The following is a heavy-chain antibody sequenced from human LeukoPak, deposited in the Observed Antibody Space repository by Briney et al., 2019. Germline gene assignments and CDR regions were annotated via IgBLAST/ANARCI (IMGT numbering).Heavy chain of an antibody. Sequence: QAGGSLRLSCAASGFTFSSYAMSWVRQAPGKGLEWVSAISGSGGSTYYADSVKGRFTISRDNSKNTLYLQMNSLRAEDTAVYYCAKSYCSSTSCYMEAFDIWGQGTMVTVSS. CDR1: GFTFSSYA. J-gene: IGHJ3*02. CDR3: AKSYCSSTSCYMEAFDI. D-gene: IGHD2-2*02. V-gene: IGHV3-23*01. CDR2: ISGSGGST.